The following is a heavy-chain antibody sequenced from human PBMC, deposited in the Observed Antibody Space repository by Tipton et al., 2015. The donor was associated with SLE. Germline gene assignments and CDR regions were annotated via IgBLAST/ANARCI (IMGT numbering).Heavy chain of an antibody. CDR1: GGSISSRSYD. CDR2: IYDTGNT. J-gene: IGHJ4*02. V-gene: IGHV4-39*01. CDR3: VGWGSSGYYYGFDY. D-gene: IGHD3-22*01. Sequence: TLSLTCTVSGGSISSRSYDWGWIRQPPGKGLEWIGSIYDTGNTYYNPSLKSRVTISEDTPRNQFSLKLTSVTAADTAVYYCVGWGSSGYYYGFDYWGQGTLVTVSS.